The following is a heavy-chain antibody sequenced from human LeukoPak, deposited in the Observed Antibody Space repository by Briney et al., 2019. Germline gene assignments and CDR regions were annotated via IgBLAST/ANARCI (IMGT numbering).Heavy chain of an antibody. CDR3: ARAKEWALPYYFDY. CDR2: ISAYNGNT. D-gene: IGHD1-26*01. Sequence: ASVKVSCKASGYTFTSYGISWVRQAPGQGLEWMGWISAYNGNTNYAQKLQGRVTMTTDTSTSTAYMELRSLRSDDTVVYYCARAKEWALPYYFDYWGQGTLVTVSS. CDR1: GYTFTSYG. J-gene: IGHJ4*02. V-gene: IGHV1-18*01.